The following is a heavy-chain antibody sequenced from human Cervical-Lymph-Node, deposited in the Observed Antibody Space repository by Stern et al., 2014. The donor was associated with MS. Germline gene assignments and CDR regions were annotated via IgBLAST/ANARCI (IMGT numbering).Heavy chain of an antibody. CDR1: GGTFSSYT. CDR2: IIPILGIA. Sequence: QVQLVQSGAEVKKPGSSVKVSCKASGGTFSSYTISWVRQAPGQGLEWMGRIIPILGIANYAQKFQGRVTITPDTSTSTPYMELRRLGSEDTGVYYCAGGAPYYDFWSGSDWFDPWGQGTLVTVSS. D-gene: IGHD3-3*01. J-gene: IGHJ5*02. CDR3: AGGAPYYDFWSGSDWFDP. V-gene: IGHV1-69*04.